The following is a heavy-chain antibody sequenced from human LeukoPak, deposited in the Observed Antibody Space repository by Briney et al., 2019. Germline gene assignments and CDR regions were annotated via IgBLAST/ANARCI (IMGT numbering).Heavy chain of an antibody. CDR1: GGSISSSSYY. J-gene: IGHJ1*01. V-gene: IGHV4-39*01. CDR2: IYYSGST. D-gene: IGHD3-22*01. CDR3: ARAYYYDSSGYYSPFQH. Sequence: KPSETLSLTCTVSGGSISSSSYYWGWIRQPPGKGLEWIGSIYYSGSTYYNPSLKSRVTISVDTSKNQFSLKLSSVTAADTAVYYCARAYYYDSSGYYSPFQHWGQGTLVTVSS.